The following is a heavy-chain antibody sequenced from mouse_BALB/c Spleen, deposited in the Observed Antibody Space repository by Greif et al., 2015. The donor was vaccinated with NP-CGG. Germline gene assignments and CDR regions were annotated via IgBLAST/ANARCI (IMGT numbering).Heavy chain of an antibody. J-gene: IGHJ1*01. Sequence: EVQLQESGGGLVKPGGSLKLSCAASGFTFSSYAMSWVRQSPVKRLEWVAEISSGGSYTYYPDTVTGRFTISRDNAKNTLYLEMSSLRSEDTAMYYCARDHYGHWYFDVWGAGTTVTVSA. V-gene: IGHV5-9-4*01. CDR2: ISSGGSYT. D-gene: IGHD1-2*01. CDR1: GFTFSSYA. CDR3: ARDHYGHWYFDV.